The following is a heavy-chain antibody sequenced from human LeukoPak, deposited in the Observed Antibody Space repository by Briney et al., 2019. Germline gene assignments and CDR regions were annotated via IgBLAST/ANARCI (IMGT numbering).Heavy chain of an antibody. Sequence: GGSLRLSCAASGFTVSSNHMIWVRQAPGKGLEWVSVIYSGGSTYYADSVKGRFTISRDNSKNTLYLQMNSLRAEDTAVYYCAKSRMGAKEKSEGRFGMDVWGQGTTVTVS. D-gene: IGHD1-26*01. CDR2: IYSGGST. J-gene: IGHJ6*02. CDR1: GFTVSSNH. V-gene: IGHV3-53*01. CDR3: AKSRMGAKEKSEGRFGMDV.